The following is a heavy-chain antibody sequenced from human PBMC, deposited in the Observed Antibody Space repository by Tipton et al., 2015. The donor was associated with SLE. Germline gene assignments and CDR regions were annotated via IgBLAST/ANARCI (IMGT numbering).Heavy chain of an antibody. V-gene: IGHV4-4*07. J-gene: IGHJ5*02. CDR2: IYTSGST. D-gene: IGHD6-13*01. CDR1: GGSISSYY. CDR3: ARGWYSRNWEWWFDP. Sequence: TLSLTCTVSGGSISSYYWSWIRQPAGKGLEWIGRIYTSGSTNYNPSLKSRVTISLDTSKNQVSLKLTSVTAADTAVYYCARGWYSRNWEWWFDPWGQGTLVTVSS.